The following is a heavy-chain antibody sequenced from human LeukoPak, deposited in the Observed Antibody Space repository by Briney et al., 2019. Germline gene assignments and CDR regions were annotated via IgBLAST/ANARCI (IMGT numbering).Heavy chain of an antibody. CDR1: GGRFSRYS. D-gene: IGHD6-19*01. CDR2: IMLLFGLA. Sequence: SSVTVSCKASGGRFSRYSSSRVRQAPAQGLEWMGMIMLLFGLANYAQKLQGRVTIHPNKSTSTAYMELSSLRSEDTPVYYCARVAIAVAGRGFDYWGQGTLVTVSS. CDR3: ARVAIAVAGRGFDY. V-gene: IGHV1-69*04. J-gene: IGHJ4*02.